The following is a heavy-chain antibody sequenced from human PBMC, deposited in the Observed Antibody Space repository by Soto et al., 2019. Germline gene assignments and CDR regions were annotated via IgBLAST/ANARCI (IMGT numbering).Heavy chain of an antibody. CDR2: ISYDGSNK. J-gene: IGHJ4*02. Sequence: LRLSCAASGFTFSSYAMHWVRQAPGKGLEWVAVISYDGSNKYYADSVKGRFTISRDNSKNTLYLQMNSLRAEDTAVYYCARDQTPMIVVVITSSFDYWGQGTLLTVSS. CDR3: ARDQTPMIVVVITSSFDY. CDR1: GFTFSSYA. V-gene: IGHV3-30-3*01. D-gene: IGHD3-22*01.